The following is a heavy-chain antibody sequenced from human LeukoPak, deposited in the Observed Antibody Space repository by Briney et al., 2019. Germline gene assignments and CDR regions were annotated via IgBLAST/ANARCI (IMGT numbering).Heavy chain of an antibody. CDR3: AKERSDSRWYLYDY. CDR2: IGGSDGRT. D-gene: IGHD6-13*01. J-gene: IGHJ4*02. V-gene: IGHV3-23*01. CDR1: GFTFSNYA. Sequence: GGSLRLSCTASGFTFSNYAMSWDRQAPGKGLEWVSAIGGSDGRTYYADSVQGRFTISRDNSKDTLDLHMNSLRAGDTAVYYCAKERSDSRWYLYDYWGQGTLVTVSS.